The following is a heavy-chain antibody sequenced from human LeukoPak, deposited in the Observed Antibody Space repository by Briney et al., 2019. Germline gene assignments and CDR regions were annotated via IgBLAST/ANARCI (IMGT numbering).Heavy chain of an antibody. D-gene: IGHD3-9*01. CDR3: ARDDSPRYYDILTGYRDYYYGMDV. Sequence: PGGSLRLSCAVSGLTFSSSWMDWVRQAPGKGLEWVANIKQDGSEKYYVDSVKGRFTISRDNAKNSLYLQMNSLRAEDTAVYYCARDDSPRYYDILTGYRDYYYGMDVWGQGTTVTVSS. CDR1: GLTFSSSW. J-gene: IGHJ6*02. V-gene: IGHV3-7*03. CDR2: IKQDGSEK.